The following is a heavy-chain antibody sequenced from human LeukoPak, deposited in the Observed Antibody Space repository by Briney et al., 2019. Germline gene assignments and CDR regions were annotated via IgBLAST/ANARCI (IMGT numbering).Heavy chain of an antibody. D-gene: IGHD3-22*01. J-gene: IGHJ4*02. V-gene: IGHV3-64*04. CDR2: IRSDGGST. CDR1: GFTFSSYV. Sequence: GGSLRLSCSASGFTFSSYVMQWVRQAPGKGLEYVSAIRSDGGSTYYADSVKGRFTISRDNGKNTLYLQMNSLRAEDTAVYYCARGGSYDSSGYYPFDFWGQGTLVTVSS. CDR3: ARGGSYDSSGYYPFDF.